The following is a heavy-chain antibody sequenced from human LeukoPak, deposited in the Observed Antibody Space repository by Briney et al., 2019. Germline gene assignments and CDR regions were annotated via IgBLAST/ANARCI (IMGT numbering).Heavy chain of an antibody. D-gene: IGHD2-2*01. CDR1: GYTFTSYD. V-gene: IGHV1-8*01. CDR2: MNPNSGNT. J-gene: IGHJ6*02. Sequence: VASVKVSCKASGYTFTSYDINWVRQATGQGLEWMGWMNPNSGNTGYAQKFQGRVTMTRNTSISTAYMELSSLRSEDTAVYYCARELGYCSSTSCLFNYYYGMDVWGQGTTVTVSS. CDR3: ARELGYCSSTSCLFNYYYGMDV.